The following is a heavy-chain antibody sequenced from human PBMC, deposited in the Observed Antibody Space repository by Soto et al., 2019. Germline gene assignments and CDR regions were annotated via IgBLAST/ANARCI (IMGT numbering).Heavy chain of an antibody. CDR3: ARPRRGCSGGSCYSDAFDI. V-gene: IGHV4-59*01. J-gene: IGHJ3*02. D-gene: IGHD2-15*01. Sequence: PSETLSLTXTVSGGSISSYYWSWIRQPPGKGLEWIGYIYYSGSTNYNPSLKSRVTISVDTSKNQFSLKLSSVTAADTAVYYCARPRRGCSGGSCYSDAFDIWGQGTMVTVPS. CDR1: GGSISSYY. CDR2: IYYSGST.